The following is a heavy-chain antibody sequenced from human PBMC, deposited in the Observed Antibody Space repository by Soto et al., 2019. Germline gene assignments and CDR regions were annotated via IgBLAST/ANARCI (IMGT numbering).Heavy chain of an antibody. CDR2: MFYSGLT. D-gene: IGHD2-15*01. J-gene: IGHJ6*02. V-gene: IGHV4-39*01. CDR3: APLSVSLSGPYGIHV. CDR1: GYSVTSSDYY. Sequence: SETLSLTCSVSGYSVTSSDYYWAWIRQPPGKGLEWIGGMFYSGLTYYNPSLKSRVTLSVDTSKNQFSVRLNSVTAADTAVYYCAPLSVSLSGPYGIHVWGQGTTVTVSS.